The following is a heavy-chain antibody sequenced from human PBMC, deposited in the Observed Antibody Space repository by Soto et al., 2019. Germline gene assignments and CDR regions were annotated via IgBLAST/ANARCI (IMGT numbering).Heavy chain of an antibody. CDR3: ARGGSSSFYYYYGMDV. J-gene: IGHJ6*02. Sequence: QIQLVQSGAEVKKPGASVKVSCKTSGYTFTSYGISWVRQATGQGLEWMGWMNPNSGNTGYAQKFQGRVTMTRNTSISTAYMELSSLRSEDTAVYYCARGGSSSFYYYYGMDVWGQGTTVTVSS. D-gene: IGHD6-6*01. CDR2: MNPNSGNT. V-gene: IGHV1-8*02. CDR1: GYTFTSYG.